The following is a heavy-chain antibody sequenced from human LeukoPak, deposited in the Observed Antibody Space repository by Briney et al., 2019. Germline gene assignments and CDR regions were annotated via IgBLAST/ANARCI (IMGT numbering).Heavy chain of an antibody. CDR2: INLNSGAT. Sequence: ASVKVSCKASGFIFIDYYLHWARQAPGQGFEWLGWINLNSGATKYAQKFQGRVTMTRDASTTTAYMELSSLRSDDTAVFYCARDMLGISSLPDHHYNDMDVWGQGTTVTVSS. V-gene: IGHV1-2*02. CDR1: GFIFIDYY. D-gene: IGHD2-2*01. CDR3: ARDMLGISSLPDHHYNDMDV. J-gene: IGHJ6*02.